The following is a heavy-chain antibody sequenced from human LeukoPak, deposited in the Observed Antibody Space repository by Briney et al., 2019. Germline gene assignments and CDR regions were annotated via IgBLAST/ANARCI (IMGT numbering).Heavy chain of an antibody. V-gene: IGHV4-30-4*08. CDR2: IYYSGST. D-gene: IGHD1-1*01. J-gene: IGHJ4*02. Sequence: SETLSLTCTVSGGSININNYYWGWIRQPPGKGLEWIGYIYYSGSTNYNPSLKSRVIISVDTSKNQFSLRLSSVTAADTAVYYCARAGTTVDYWGQGTLVTVSS. CDR1: GGSININNYY. CDR3: ARAGTTVDY.